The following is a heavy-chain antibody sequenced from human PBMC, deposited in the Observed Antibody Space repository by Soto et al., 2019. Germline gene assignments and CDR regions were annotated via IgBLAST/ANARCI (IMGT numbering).Heavy chain of an antibody. Sequence: RGESLKISCEGSGFSFSKYKIGWVRQMPGKGLEWMGIINPGDSDTRYSPSFQGQVTISADKSISTAYLQWSTLKASDTATYYCATSYDVSYYYYYGMDVSGQGTTVTVSS. CDR1: GFSFSKYK. CDR2: INPGDSDT. J-gene: IGHJ6*02. V-gene: IGHV5-51*01. CDR3: ATSYDVSYYYYYGMDV. D-gene: IGHD3-3*01.